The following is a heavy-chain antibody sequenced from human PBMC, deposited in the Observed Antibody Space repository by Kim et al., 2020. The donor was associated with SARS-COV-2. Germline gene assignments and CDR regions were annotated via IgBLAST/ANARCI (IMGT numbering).Heavy chain of an antibody. CDR1: GFTFSSYS. J-gene: IGHJ3*02. CDR2: ISSSSSYI. Sequence: GGSLRLSCAASGFTFSSYSMNWVRQAPGKGLEWVSSISSSSSYIYYADSVKGRFTISRDNAKNSLYLQMNSLRAEDTAVYYCTIGSGWLVGDAFDIWGQGTMVTVSS. CDR3: TIGSGWLVGDAFDI. D-gene: IGHD6-19*01. V-gene: IGHV3-21*01.